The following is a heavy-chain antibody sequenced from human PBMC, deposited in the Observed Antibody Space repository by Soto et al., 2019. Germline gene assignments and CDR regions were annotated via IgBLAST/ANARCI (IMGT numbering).Heavy chain of an antibody. CDR2: IYSGGST. Sequence: GSLRLSSAASGFTVSSNYMSWVRQAPGKGLEWVSVIYSGGSTYYADSVKGRFTISRDNSKNTLYLQMNSLRAEDTAVYYCARDRWELHYYYYGMDVWGQGTTVTVS. J-gene: IGHJ6*02. D-gene: IGHD1-26*01. CDR1: GFTVSSNY. V-gene: IGHV3-53*01. CDR3: ARDRWELHYYYYGMDV.